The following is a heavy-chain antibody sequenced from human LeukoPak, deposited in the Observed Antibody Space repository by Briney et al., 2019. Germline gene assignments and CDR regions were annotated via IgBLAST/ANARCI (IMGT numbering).Heavy chain of an antibody. CDR1: GFTFSSYA. CDR2: ISYDGSNK. V-gene: IGHV3-30*04. CDR3: ARDMRDY. D-gene: IGHD3-16*01. Sequence: ERSLRLSCAASGFTFSSYAMHWVRQAPGKGLEWVAVISYDGSNKYYADSVKGRFTISRDNSKNTLYLQMNSLRAEDTAMYYCARDMRDYWGQGTLVTVSS. J-gene: IGHJ4*02.